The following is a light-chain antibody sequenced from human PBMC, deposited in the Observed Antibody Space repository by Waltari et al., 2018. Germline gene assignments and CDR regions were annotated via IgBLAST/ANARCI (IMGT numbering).Light chain of an antibody. CDR2: DVS. CDR3: NSYTGSSSWV. J-gene: IGLJ3*02. V-gene: IGLV2-14*01. CDR1: SSDVGFYNY. Sequence: QSALTQSASVSGSPGQSITISCYGTSSDVGFYNYVSWYQQHPGKAPKLRIYDVSQRPSGVSDRFSGSKSGNTASLTISGLQAEDEADYYCNSYTGSSSWVFGGGTKVTVL.